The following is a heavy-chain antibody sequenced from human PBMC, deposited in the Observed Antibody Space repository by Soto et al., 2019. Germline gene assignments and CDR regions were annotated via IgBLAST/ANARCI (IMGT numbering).Heavy chain of an antibody. CDR2: IYYSGNT. V-gene: IGHV4-31*03. D-gene: IGHD3-10*01. J-gene: IGHJ6*03. CDR1: GGSIRSGDYY. Sequence: QVQLQESGPGLVKPSQTLSLTCTVSGGSIRSGDYYWTWIRQHPGKGQEWIGSIYYSGNTYYNPSPKSRVVISVDTSKNQFSLNLSSVPAADTADYYCARGLHNDFGSGSCCYMDVWGKGTTVTVS. CDR3: ARGLHNDFGSGSCCYMDV.